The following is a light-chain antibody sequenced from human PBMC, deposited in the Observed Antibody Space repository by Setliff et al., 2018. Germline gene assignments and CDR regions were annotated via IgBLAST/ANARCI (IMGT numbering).Light chain of an antibody. Sequence: ALTQPASVSGSPGQSITISCAGTSSDVGAYSHVSWYQQYPGKAPKLMISEVSNRPSGVSYRFSGSKSSNTASLTISGLQAEDEADYYCMSYTTIRTYVFGTGTKVTVL. CDR1: SSDVGAYSH. CDR3: MSYTTIRTYV. J-gene: IGLJ1*01. V-gene: IGLV2-14*01. CDR2: EVS.